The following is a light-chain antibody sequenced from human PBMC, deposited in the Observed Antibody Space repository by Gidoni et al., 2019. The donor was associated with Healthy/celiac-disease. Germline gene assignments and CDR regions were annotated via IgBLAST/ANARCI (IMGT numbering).Light chain of an antibody. CDR3: QQYGSSPRT. CDR1: QSVRSSY. Sequence: IVLTQSPGTLSLSPGERATLSCRASQSVRSSYLAWYQQKPGQAPRLLIYGASSRATGIPARFSGSGSGTDFTLTISRLEPEEFAVYYCQQYGSSPRTFGQRTKVEIK. V-gene: IGKV3-20*01. J-gene: IGKJ1*01. CDR2: GAS.